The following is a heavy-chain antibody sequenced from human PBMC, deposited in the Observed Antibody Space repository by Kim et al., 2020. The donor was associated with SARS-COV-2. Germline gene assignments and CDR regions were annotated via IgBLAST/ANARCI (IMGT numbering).Heavy chain of an antibody. Sequence: GGSLRLSCAASGFTFDDYAMHWVRQAPGKGLEWVSGISWNSGSIGYADSVKGRFTISRDNAKNSLYLQMNSLRAEDTALYYCAKTWGRSTRFPFDYWGQGTLVTVSS. D-gene: IGHD3-9*01. J-gene: IGHJ4*02. CDR3: AKTWGRSTRFPFDY. V-gene: IGHV3-9*01. CDR2: ISWNSGSI. CDR1: GFTFDDYA.